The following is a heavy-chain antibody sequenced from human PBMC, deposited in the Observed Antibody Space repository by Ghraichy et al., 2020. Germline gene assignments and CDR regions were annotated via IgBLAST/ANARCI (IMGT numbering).Heavy chain of an antibody. CDR2: ISGSGGSS. CDR3: AKMAGDCSGTSCSRSYFDF. J-gene: IGHJ4*02. Sequence: GESLNISCAASGFTFSGYAMSWVRQAPGKGLEWVSTISGSGGSSFYTDSVKGRFTISRDNSKNSLYLQLNSLRVEDTAVYYCAKMAGDCSGTSCSRSYFDFWGQGTLVTVSS. V-gene: IGHV3-23*01. D-gene: IGHD2-2*01. CDR1: GFTFSGYA.